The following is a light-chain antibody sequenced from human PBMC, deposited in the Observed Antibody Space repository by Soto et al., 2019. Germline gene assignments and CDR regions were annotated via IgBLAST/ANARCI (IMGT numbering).Light chain of an antibody. V-gene: IGKV1-5*03. Sequence: DIQRSQSPSSLSASVGDTVTITCRASQNIDNFVAWYQQKPGKAPNLLIYKASTLKSGVPSRFSGSGSGTEFTLTISSLQPDDFATYYCQQYNSYSFGQGTKVDIK. CDR1: QNIDNF. CDR3: QQYNSYS. CDR2: KAS. J-gene: IGKJ1*01.